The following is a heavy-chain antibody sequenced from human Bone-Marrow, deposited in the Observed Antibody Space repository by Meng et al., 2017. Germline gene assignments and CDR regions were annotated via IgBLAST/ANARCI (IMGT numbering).Heavy chain of an antibody. CDR2: INPNSGGT. D-gene: IGHD3-22*01. V-gene: IGHV1-2*02. CDR3: ATYYYDSSGYYRVDDY. CDR1: GYTFTGYY. J-gene: IGHJ4*02. Sequence: ASVKVSCKASGYTFTGYYMHWVRQAPGQGLEWMGWINPNSGGTNYAQKFQGRVTMTRDTSISTAYMELSRMRSDDTAVYYCATYYYDSSGYYRVDDYWGQGTLVTVSS.